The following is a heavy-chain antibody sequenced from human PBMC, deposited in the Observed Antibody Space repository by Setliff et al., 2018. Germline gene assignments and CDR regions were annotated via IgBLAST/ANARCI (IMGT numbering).Heavy chain of an antibody. Sequence: SLRLSCTASGFTFRKHALTWVRQAPGKGLEWVANINQYGNETYSVDSVKGRFTISRDNAKNTLYLQMNSLRADDTAVYYCARASLGKFGSAVEYFHHWGQGTLVTVSS. CDR3: ARASLGKFGSAVEYFHH. D-gene: IGHD2-15*01. V-gene: IGHV3-7*01. J-gene: IGHJ1*01. CDR1: GFTFRKHA. CDR2: INQYGNET.